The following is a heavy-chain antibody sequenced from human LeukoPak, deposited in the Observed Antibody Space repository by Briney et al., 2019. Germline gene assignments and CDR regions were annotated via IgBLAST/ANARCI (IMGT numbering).Heavy chain of an antibody. CDR3: TSHHYDSRLDY. CDR1: GFTFSNAW. Sequence: SGGSLRLSCAASGFTFSNAWMSWVRQAPGKGLEWVGRIKSKTDGGTTDYAAPVKGRFTISRDDSKNTLYLQMNSLKTEDTAVYYCTSHHYDSRLDYWGQGTLVTVSS. D-gene: IGHD3-22*01. V-gene: IGHV3-15*01. CDR2: IKSKTDGGTT. J-gene: IGHJ4*02.